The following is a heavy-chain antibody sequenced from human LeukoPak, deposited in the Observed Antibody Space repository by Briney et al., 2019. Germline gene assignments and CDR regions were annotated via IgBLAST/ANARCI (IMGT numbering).Heavy chain of an antibody. CDR3: AKAYHYGDYYYFMDV. V-gene: IGHV3-30*02. CDR1: GYTFRSYG. Sequence: GGSLRLSCAASGYTFRSYGMHWVRQAPGKGLEWVAFIRYDGSTKYYADSARGRFTISRDDSTDTLNLQMHSLRAEDTAVYYCAKAYHYGDYYYFMDVWGKGTTVIISS. D-gene: IGHD4-17*01. CDR2: IRYDGSTK. J-gene: IGHJ6*03.